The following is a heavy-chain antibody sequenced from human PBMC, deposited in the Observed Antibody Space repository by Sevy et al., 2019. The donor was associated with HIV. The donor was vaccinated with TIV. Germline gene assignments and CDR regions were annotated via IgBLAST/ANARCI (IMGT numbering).Heavy chain of an antibody. CDR3: AKDPVVVTANDYYYYGMDV. Sequence: GGSLRLSCAASGFTFSSYAMSWVRQAPGKGLEWVSAISGSGGSTYYADSVKGRFTISRVNSKNTLYLQMNSLRAEDTAVYYCAKDPVVVTANDYYYYGMDVWGQRTTVTVSS. D-gene: IGHD2-21*02. CDR2: ISGSGGST. J-gene: IGHJ6*02. CDR1: GFTFSSYA. V-gene: IGHV3-23*01.